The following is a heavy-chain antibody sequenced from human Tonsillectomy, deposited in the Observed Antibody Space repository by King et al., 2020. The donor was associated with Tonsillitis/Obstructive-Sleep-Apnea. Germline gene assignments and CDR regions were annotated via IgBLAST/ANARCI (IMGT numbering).Heavy chain of an antibody. Sequence: VQLVESGAEVKKPGASVKVSCKASGYTFTGYYMHWVLQAPGQGLEWMGRINPNSSGTNYAQKFQGRGTMTRDRSITTAYMELGRLRSDDTAVYYCAQTRHYYYYMDVWGKGTTVTVSS. V-gene: IGHV1-2*06. CDR3: AQTRHYYYYMDV. D-gene: IGHD1-14*01. CDR1: GYTFTGYY. CDR2: INPNSSGT. J-gene: IGHJ6*03.